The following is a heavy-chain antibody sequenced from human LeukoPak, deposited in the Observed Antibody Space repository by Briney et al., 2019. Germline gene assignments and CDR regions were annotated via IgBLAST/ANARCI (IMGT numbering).Heavy chain of an antibody. D-gene: IGHD5-12*01. J-gene: IGHJ2*01. V-gene: IGHV3-53*01. CDR3: ARSAPYSGYSISWYFDL. CDR2: IYSGGST. Sequence: GGSLRLSCAASGFTVSSNYMSWVRQAPGKGLEWVSVIYSGGSTFYADSVKGRFTISRDNSKNTLYLQMNSLRAEDTAVYYCARSAPYSGYSISWYFDLRGRGTLVTVSS. CDR1: GFTVSSNY.